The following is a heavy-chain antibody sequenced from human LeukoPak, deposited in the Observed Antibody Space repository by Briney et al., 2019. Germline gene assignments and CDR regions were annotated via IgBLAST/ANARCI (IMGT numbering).Heavy chain of an antibody. J-gene: IGHJ4*02. Sequence: PEGSLRLSCAASGFSRYGMHWVRPASGEALERVAVIWYDESNKYYADSVKGRFTISRDNSRNTLYLQMNSLRAEDTAVYYCARDGFSSSWYGRALDYWGQGTLVTVSS. D-gene: IGHD6-13*01. V-gene: IGHV3-33*01. CDR2: IWYDESNK. CDR1: GFSRYG. CDR3: ARDGFSSSWYGRALDY.